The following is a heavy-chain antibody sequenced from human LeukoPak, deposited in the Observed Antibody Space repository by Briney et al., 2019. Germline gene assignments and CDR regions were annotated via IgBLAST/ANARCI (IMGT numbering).Heavy chain of an antibody. CDR3: ASYCSSTSCQATFDY. CDR2: IYTSGST. V-gene: IGHV4-61*02. CDR1: GGSISSGSYY. Sequence: SETLSLTCTVSGGSISSGSYYWSWIRQPAGKGLEWIGRIYTSGSTNYNPSLKSRVTISVDTSKNQFSLKLSSVTAADTAVYYCASYCSSTSCQATFDYWGQGTLVTVSS. J-gene: IGHJ4*02. D-gene: IGHD2-2*01.